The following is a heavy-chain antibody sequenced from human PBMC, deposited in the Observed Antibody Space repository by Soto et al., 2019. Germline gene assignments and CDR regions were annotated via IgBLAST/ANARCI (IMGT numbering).Heavy chain of an antibody. CDR1: GYTFTSYA. CDR3: ARGVASYYFDS. V-gene: IGHV1-3*05. CDR2: INAGNGNT. J-gene: IGHJ4*02. Sequence: QVQLVQSGAEEKKPGASVKVSCTASGYTFTSYAMHWVRQAPGQRLEWMGWINAGNGNTKYSQKFQGRVTITRDTSASPAYMEMSSLRCEDTAVYYCARGVASYYFDSGGQGTLVTVSS. D-gene: IGHD2-15*01.